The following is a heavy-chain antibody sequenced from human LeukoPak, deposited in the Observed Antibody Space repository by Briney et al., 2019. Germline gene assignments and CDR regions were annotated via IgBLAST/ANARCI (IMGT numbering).Heavy chain of an antibody. J-gene: IGHJ4*02. Sequence: PGGSLRLSYAASGFTFSSYWMSWVRQAPGKGLEWVANIKQDGSEKYYVDSVKGRFTISRDNAKNSLYLQMNSLRAEDTAVYYCARDRWQLVRYFDYWGQGTLVTVSS. CDR1: GFTFSSYW. CDR3: ARDRWQLVRYFDY. V-gene: IGHV3-7*01. CDR2: IKQDGSEK. D-gene: IGHD6-6*01.